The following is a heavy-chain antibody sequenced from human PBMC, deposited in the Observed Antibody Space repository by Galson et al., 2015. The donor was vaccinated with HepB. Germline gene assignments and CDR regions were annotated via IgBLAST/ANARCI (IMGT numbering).Heavy chain of an antibody. CDR1: GYSLAELP. J-gene: IGHJ6*02. V-gene: IGHV1-24*01. CDR2: FDPEDGET. D-gene: IGHD3-10*01. CDR3: ATGGIRGSGSYYIDYYYGMDV. Sequence: SVKVSCKVSGYSLAELPTHWVRQAPGKGLEWLGGFDPEDGETVYAQKFQGRVTMTGDTSTDTAYIDLSSLRSEDTAVYYCATGGIRGSGSYYIDYYYGMDVWGQGTTVTVSS.